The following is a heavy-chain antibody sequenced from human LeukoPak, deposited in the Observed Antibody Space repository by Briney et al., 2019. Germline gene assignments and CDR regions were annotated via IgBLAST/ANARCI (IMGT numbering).Heavy chain of an antibody. Sequence: GESLKISCKGSGYSFTSYWIGWVRQKPGKGLEWMEIIYPGDSDTRYSPSFQGQVTISADKSISTAYLQWSSLKASDTAMYFCARHRYGRYYYYYRDVWGKGTTVTVSS. V-gene: IGHV5-51*01. CDR2: IYPGDSDT. CDR3: ARHRYGRYYYYYRDV. D-gene: IGHD5-18*01. CDR1: GYSFTSYW. J-gene: IGHJ6*03.